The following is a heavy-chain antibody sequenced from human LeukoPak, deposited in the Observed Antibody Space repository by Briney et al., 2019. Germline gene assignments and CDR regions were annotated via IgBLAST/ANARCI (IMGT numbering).Heavy chain of an antibody. CDR2: INPNSGGT. D-gene: IGHD3-22*01. CDR3: ARAPAGADYYDSSGYSYYFDY. Sequence: ASVKVSCKASGYTFTGYYMHWVRQAPGQGLEWMGRINPNSGGTNYAQKFQGRVTMTRDTSISTAYMELSRLRSDDTAVYYCARAPAGADYYDSSGYSYYFDYWGQGALVTVSS. V-gene: IGHV1-2*06. CDR1: GYTFTGYY. J-gene: IGHJ4*02.